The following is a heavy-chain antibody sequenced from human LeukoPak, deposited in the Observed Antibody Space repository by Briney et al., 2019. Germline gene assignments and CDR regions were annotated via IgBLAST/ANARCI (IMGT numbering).Heavy chain of an antibody. CDR1: GFTFSSYA. CDR2: ISGSGGST. CDR3: AKDFHGGLSPVGFDY. D-gene: IGHD1-26*01. V-gene: IGHV3-23*01. J-gene: IGHJ4*02. Sequence: GGSLRLSCAASGFTFSSYATSWVRQAPGKGLEWVSAISGSGGSTYYADSVKGRFTISRDNSKNTLYLQMNSLRAEDTAVYYCAKDFHGGLSPVGFDYWGQGTLVTVSS.